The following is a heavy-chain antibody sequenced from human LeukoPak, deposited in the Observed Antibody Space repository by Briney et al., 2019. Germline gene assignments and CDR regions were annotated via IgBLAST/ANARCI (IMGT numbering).Heavy chain of an antibody. V-gene: IGHV3-48*01. J-gene: IGHJ4*02. CDR2: ISSSSSTI. CDR1: GFTFSSYS. D-gene: IGHD4-17*01. CDR3: LADYGDYLTYYFDY. Sequence: GGSLRLSCAASGFTFSSYSMNWVRQAPGKGLEWVSYISSSSSTIYHADSVKGRFTISRDNAKNSLYLQMNSLRAEDTAVYYCLADYGDYLTYYFDYWGQGTLVTVSS.